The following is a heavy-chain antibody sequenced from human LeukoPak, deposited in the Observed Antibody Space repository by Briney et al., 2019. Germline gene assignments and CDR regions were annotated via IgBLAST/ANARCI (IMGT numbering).Heavy chain of an antibody. V-gene: IGHV7-4-1*02. CDR2: INTNTGNP. J-gene: IGHJ4*02. CDR1: GYTFTSYA. CDR3: ARVETIFGVVIIPPDY. Sequence: ASVNVSCTASGYTFTSYAMNWVRQAPGQGLEWMGWINTNTGNPTYAQGFTGRFVFSLDTSVSTAYLQISSLKAEDTAVYYCARVETIFGVVIIPPDYWGQGTLVTVSS. D-gene: IGHD3-3*01.